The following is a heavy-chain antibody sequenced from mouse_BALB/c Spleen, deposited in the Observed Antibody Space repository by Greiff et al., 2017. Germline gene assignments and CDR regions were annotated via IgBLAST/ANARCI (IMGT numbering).Heavy chain of an antibody. CDR2: ISYSGST. CDR1: GDSITSGY. CDR3: ARGLTGRAWFAY. Sequence: EVQLVESGPSLVKPSQTLSLTCSVTGDSITSGYWNWIRKFPGNKLEYMGYISYSGSTYYNPSLKSRISITRDTSKNQYYLQLNSVTTEDTATYYCARGLTGRAWFAYWGQGTLVTVSA. J-gene: IGHJ3*01. V-gene: IGHV3-8*02. D-gene: IGHD4-1*01.